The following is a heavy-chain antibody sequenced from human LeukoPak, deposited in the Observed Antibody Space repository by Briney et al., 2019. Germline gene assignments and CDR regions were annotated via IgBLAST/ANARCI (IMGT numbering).Heavy chain of an antibody. CDR3: VKDISPGGAGY. Sequence: GGSLRLSCAASGFTFNDYAMHWVRQAPGKGLEWVSGIMWNSNRIGYADSVKGRFTVSRDNAKNSLYLQINSLRDEDTALYYCVKDISPGGAGYWGQGTLVTVSS. CDR1: GFTFNDYA. CDR2: IMWNSNRI. V-gene: IGHV3-9*01. D-gene: IGHD4-23*01. J-gene: IGHJ4*01.